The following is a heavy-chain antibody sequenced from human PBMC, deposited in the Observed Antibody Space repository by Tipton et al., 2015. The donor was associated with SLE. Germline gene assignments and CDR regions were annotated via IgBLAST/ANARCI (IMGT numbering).Heavy chain of an antibody. J-gene: IGHJ2*01. CDR2: INHSGST. CDR1: GGSFSGYY. D-gene: IGHD7-27*01. V-gene: IGHV4-34*01. Sequence: TLSLTCAVYGGSFSGYYWNWIRQPPGPGMEWIGEINHSGSTNYNPYLKRRVTISVDTSKNQISLKLSSVTAADTAVYYCARVPLLTGSWYFDLWGRGTLVTVSS. CDR3: ARVPLLTGSWYFDL.